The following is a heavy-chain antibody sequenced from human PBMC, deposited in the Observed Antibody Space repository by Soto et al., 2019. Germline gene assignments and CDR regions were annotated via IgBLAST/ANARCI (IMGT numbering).Heavy chain of an antibody. J-gene: IGHJ4*02. CDR1: GFTVSSNY. CDR3: AREQGYSHY. V-gene: IGHV3-66*01. CDR2: IYRFCST. D-gene: IGHD5-18*01. Sequence: GGSLRLSCAASGFTVSSNYMIWVRLAPGKGLEWVSVIYRFCSTYYSDSLKGRFTISIYDSKNTLYLQMNSLRAEDTAVYYCAREQGYSHYWGQGTLVTVSS.